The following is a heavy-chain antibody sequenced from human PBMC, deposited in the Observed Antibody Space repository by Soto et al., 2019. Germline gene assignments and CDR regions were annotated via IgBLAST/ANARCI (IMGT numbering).Heavy chain of an antibody. V-gene: IGHV3-30*04. J-gene: IGHJ4*02. CDR1: GFTFSSYA. Sequence: GGSLRLSCAASGFTFSSYAMHWVRQAPGKGLEWVAVISYDGSNKYYADSVKGRCTISRDNSKNTLYLQMNSLRAEDTAVYYCARSDGDYYDSSGYFDYWGQGTLVTVSS. CDR3: ARSDGDYYDSSGYFDY. CDR2: ISYDGSNK. D-gene: IGHD3-22*01.